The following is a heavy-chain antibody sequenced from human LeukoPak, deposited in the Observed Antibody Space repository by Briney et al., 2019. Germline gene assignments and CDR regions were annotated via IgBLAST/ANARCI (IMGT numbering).Heavy chain of an antibody. J-gene: IGHJ4*02. CDR2: ISAYNGNT. CDR1: GYTFTSYG. Sequence: ASVKVSCKASGYTFTSYGISWVRQAPGQGLEWMGWISAYNGNTNYAQKLQGRVTMTTDTSTSTAYMELRSLRSDDMAVYYCARDLPPGYCSGGSCYGSFFIDYWGQGTLVTVSS. V-gene: IGHV1-18*03. CDR3: ARDLPPGYCSGGSCYGSFFIDY. D-gene: IGHD2-15*01.